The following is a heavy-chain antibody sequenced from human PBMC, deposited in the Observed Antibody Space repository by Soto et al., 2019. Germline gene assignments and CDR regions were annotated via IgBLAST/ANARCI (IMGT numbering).Heavy chain of an antibody. J-gene: IGHJ5*02. Sequence: ESLKISFTGFGYTFTTFWISWVRQMPGKGLEWMGRIDPGDTYATYSPAFQGHVTISANKATSTAYLQWSSLKASDTAMYYCARIYCTTTTCDSWFDPWGQGTLVTVSS. CDR3: ARIYCTTTTCDSWFDP. CDR1: GYTFTTFW. CDR2: IDPGDTYA. D-gene: IGHD2-2*01. V-gene: IGHV5-10-1*01.